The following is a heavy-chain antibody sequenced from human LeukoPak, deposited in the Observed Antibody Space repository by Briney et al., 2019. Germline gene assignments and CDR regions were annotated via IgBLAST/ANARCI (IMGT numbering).Heavy chain of an antibody. CDR1: GYSFTNYW. CDR3: AVGGDSSTSCYRCFNY. V-gene: IGHV5-51*01. CDR2: IYPDDSDT. J-gene: IGHJ4*02. Sequence: GESLKISCEGSGYSFTNYWIGWVRQVPGKGLEWMGIIYPDDSDTRYSPSFQGQVTISADKSIGTAYLQWSSLKASDTAMYYCAVGGDSSTSCYRCFNYWGQGTLVTVSS. D-gene: IGHD2-2*01.